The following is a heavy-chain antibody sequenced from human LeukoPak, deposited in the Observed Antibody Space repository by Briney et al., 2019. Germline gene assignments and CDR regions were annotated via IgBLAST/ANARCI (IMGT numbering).Heavy chain of an antibody. CDR3: ASKS. V-gene: IGHV3-23*01. J-gene: IGHJ5*02. Sequence: GGSLRLSCAASGFTFSSCGMSWVRQAPGKGLEWVSAISDSGGYTYYADSVKGRFTISRDNSKDTLYLQMNSLRVEDTAVYYCASKSWGQGTLVTVSS. CDR1: GFTFSSCG. CDR2: ISDSGGYT.